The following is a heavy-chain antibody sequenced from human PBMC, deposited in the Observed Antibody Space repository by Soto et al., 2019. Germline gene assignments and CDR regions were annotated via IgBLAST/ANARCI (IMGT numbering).Heavy chain of an antibody. Sequence: GGSLRLSCAASGFTFSSYAMSWVRQAPGKGLEWVSAISGSGGSTYYADSVKGRFTISRDNSKNTLYLQMNSLRAEDTAVYYCAKARFLEWLFNPDYWGQGTLVTVSS. J-gene: IGHJ4*02. V-gene: IGHV3-23*01. CDR2: ISGSGGST. D-gene: IGHD3-3*01. CDR1: GFTFSSYA. CDR3: AKARFLEWLFNPDY.